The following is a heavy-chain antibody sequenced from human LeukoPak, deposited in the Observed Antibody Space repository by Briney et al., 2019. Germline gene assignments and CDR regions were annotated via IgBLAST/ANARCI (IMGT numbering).Heavy chain of an antibody. CDR2: ISAYNGNT. D-gene: IGHD3-3*01. V-gene: IGHV1-18*01. J-gene: IGHJ6*03. CDR3: ARDLLTYYDFWSGLSSYYYYMDV. CDR1: GYTFTSYG. Sequence: ASVKVSCKASGYTFTSYGISWVRQAPGQGLERMGWISAYNGNTNYAQKLQGRVTMTTDTSTSTAYMELRSLRSDDTAVYYCARDLLTYYDFWSGLSSYYYYMDVWGKGTTVTVSS.